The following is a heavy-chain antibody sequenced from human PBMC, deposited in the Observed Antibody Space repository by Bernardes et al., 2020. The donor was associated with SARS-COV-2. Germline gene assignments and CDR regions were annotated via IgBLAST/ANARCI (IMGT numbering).Heavy chain of an antibody. CDR1: GYTLAELS. D-gene: IGHD3-22*01. CDR2: FDPENSET. V-gene: IGHV1-24*01. Sequence: ASVKVSCKVSGYTLAELSMHWVRQVPGKGLEWMGGFDPENSETIYAQKFQGRITLTEDTSTETAYMELSSLRSEDTALYYCATEVFYDATGYTFGFDMWGQGTMVTVSS. J-gene: IGHJ3*02. CDR3: ATEVFYDATGYTFGFDM.